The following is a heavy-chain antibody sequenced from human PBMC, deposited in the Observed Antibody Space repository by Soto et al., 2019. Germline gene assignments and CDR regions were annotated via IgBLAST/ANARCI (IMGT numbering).Heavy chain of an antibody. CDR1: GGSIDTGGFY. D-gene: IGHD2-21*01. V-gene: IGHV4-31*03. Sequence: QVQLQESGPGLVKPSQTLTLTCSVSGGSIDTGGFYWSWARQLPGKGLQWIGYIYYTGAAYYNPAIKGRVVISLDTSANQFSLSLTSLTAADTAVYYWASGTFNDISFDSWGQGRLVTVSS. CDR2: IYYTGAA. J-gene: IGHJ4*02. CDR3: ASGTFNDISFDS.